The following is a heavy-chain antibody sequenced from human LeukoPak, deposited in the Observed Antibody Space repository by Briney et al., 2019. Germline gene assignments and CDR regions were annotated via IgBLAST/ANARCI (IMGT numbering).Heavy chain of an antibody. J-gene: IGHJ4*02. Sequence: SETLSLTCTVSGGSISSYYWSWIRQPPGKGLEWIGYIYYSGSTNYNPSLKSRVTISVDTSKNQFSLKLSSVTAADTAVYYCATNYDLWSGYFIWGQGTLVTVSS. D-gene: IGHD3-3*01. V-gene: IGHV4-59*01. CDR1: GGSISSYY. CDR2: IYYSGST. CDR3: ATNYDLWSGYFI.